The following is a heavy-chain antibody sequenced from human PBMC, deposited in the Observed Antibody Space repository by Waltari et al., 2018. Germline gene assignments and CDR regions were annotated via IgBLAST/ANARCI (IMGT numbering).Heavy chain of an antibody. CDR1: GFTFSSYA. CDR2: IYSGGTRT. V-gene: IGHV3-23*03. J-gene: IGHJ4*02. D-gene: IGHD6-6*01. CDR3: AKGNIAARHFDY. Sequence: EVQLLESGGGLVQPGGSLRLSCAASGFTFSSYAMSWVRQAPGKGVEWVSVIYSGGTRTDYADSVKGRFTISRDNSKNTLYLQMNSLRAEDTAVYYCAKGNIAARHFDYWGQGTLVTVSS.